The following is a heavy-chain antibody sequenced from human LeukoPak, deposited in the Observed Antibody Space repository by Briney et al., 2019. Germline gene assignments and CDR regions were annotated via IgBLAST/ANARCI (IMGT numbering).Heavy chain of an antibody. J-gene: IGHJ4*02. V-gene: IGHV3-33*01. D-gene: IGHD3-16*02. CDR1: GFTFSSYG. CDR3: ARLKMITFGGVIVGPFDY. Sequence: GGSLRLSCAASGFTFSSYGMHWVRQAPGKGLEWVAVIWYDGSNKYYADSVKGRFTISRDNSKNTLYLQMNSLRAEDTAVYYCARLKMITFGGVIVGPFDYWGQGTLVTVSS. CDR2: IWYDGSNK.